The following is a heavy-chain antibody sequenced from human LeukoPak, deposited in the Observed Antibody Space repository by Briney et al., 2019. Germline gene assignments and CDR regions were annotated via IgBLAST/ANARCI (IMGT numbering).Heavy chain of an antibody. J-gene: IGHJ1*01. CDR2: INKDGSEK. V-gene: IGHV3-7*01. D-gene: IGHD1-26*01. Sequence: PGGSLRLSCAASGFTFTNYWMAWVRQAPGRGLEWVANINKDGSEKYYLDSVRGRFTISRDNAKNSLYLQMNSLGAEDTAVYYCVRELIEGVAEYFQHWGQGTLVTVSS. CDR1: GFTFTNYW. CDR3: VRELIEGVAEYFQH.